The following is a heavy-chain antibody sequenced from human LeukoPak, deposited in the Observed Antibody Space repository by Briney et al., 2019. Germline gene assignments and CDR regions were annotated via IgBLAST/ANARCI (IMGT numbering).Heavy chain of an antibody. V-gene: IGHV1-2*02. D-gene: IGHD6-13*01. CDR3: AREGITAPETNWFDP. CDR2: INPNSGGT. J-gene: IGHJ5*02. CDR1: GYTFTDYC. Sequence: GASVKVSCKASGYTFTDYCMRWVRQAPGQGLEWMGWINPNSGGTNYAQKFQGRVTMTRDTSISTAYMELSRLRSDDTAVYYCAREGITAPETNWFDPWGQGTLVTVSS.